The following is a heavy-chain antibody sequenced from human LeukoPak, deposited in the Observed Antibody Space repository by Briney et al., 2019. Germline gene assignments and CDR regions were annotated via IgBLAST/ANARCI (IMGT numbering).Heavy chain of an antibody. CDR2: IYYSGST. CDR1: GGSISSSSYY. V-gene: IGHV4-39*07. J-gene: IGHJ4*02. Sequence: SETLSLTCTVSGGSISSSSYYWGWIRQPPWKGLEWIGSIYYSGSTYYNPSLKSRVTISVDTSKNQFSLKLSSVTAADTAVYYCARGGYGYSYGYSFDYWGQGTLVTVSS. D-gene: IGHD5-18*01. CDR3: ARGGYGYSYGYSFDY.